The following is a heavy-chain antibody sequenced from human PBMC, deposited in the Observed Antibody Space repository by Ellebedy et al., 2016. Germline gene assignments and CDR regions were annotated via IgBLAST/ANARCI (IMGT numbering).Heavy chain of an antibody. Sequence: SETLSLTXTVSGGSISSYYWSWIRQPPGKGLEWIGYIYYSGSTNYNPSLKSRVTISVDTSKNQFSLKLSSVTAADTAVYYCARETGSVWYFDYWGQGTLVTVSS. CDR1: GGSISSYY. V-gene: IGHV4-59*01. CDR2: IYYSGST. J-gene: IGHJ4*02. CDR3: ARETGSVWYFDY. D-gene: IGHD2-21*01.